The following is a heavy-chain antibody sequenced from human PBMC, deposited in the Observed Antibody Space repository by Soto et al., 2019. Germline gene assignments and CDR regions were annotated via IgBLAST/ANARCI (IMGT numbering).Heavy chain of an antibody. V-gene: IGHV3-48*02. CDR2: ISSSSSTI. Sequence: EVQLVESGGGLVQPGGSLRLSCAASGFTFSSYSMNWVRQAPGKGLEWVSYISSSSSTIYYADSVKGRFTISRDNTKNSLYLQMSNLEDEDTAVYYCAGDPADTAMAADYYGMDVWGRGTTVTVSS. D-gene: IGHD5-18*01. CDR1: GFTFSSYS. CDR3: AGDPADTAMAADYYGMDV. J-gene: IGHJ6*02.